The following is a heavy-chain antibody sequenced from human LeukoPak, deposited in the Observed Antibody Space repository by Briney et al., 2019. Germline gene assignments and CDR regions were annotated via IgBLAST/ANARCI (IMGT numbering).Heavy chain of an antibody. CDR2: ISGSGGGT. V-gene: IGHV3-23*01. D-gene: IGHD3-22*01. Sequence: PGGSLRLSCAASGFTFSNYAMSWLRQAPGKGLEWVSAISGSGGGTYYADSVQGRFTISRDNSKNTLYLQLNSLRAEDTAVYYCAKMGRDYYDSSGPIFDYWGQGTLVTVSS. CDR3: AKMGRDYYDSSGPIFDY. J-gene: IGHJ4*02. CDR1: GFTFSNYA.